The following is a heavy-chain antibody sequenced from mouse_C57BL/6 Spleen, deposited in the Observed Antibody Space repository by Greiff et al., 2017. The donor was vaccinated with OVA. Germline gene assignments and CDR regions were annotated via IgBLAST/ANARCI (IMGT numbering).Heavy chain of an antibody. V-gene: IGHV5-4*01. CDR2: ISDGGSST. CDR1: GFTFSSYA. Sequence: EVKLMESGGGLVKPGASLKLSCAASGFTFSSYAMSWVRQTPEKRLEWVATISDGGSSTYYPDNVKGRFTMSRDNAKNNLYLQMSHLKSEDTAMYYCARDSGGWFAYWGQGTLVTVSA. J-gene: IGHJ3*01. CDR3: ARDSGGWFAY. D-gene: IGHD3-2*02.